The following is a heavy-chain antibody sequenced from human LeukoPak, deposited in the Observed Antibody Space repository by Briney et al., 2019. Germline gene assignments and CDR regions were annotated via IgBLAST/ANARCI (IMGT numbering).Heavy chain of an antibody. Sequence: ASVKVSCKASGYTFINYHINWVRQATGQGREWMGWMSPNSGITAYAQKFQGRVTITRNTSISTAYMELSSLTSEDTAVYFCARGIRAAARPRDWYYYMDVWGKGTTVTVSS. V-gene: IGHV1-8*01. D-gene: IGHD6-6*01. CDR2: MSPNSGIT. CDR1: GYTFINYH. J-gene: IGHJ6*03. CDR3: ARGIRAAARPRDWYYYMDV.